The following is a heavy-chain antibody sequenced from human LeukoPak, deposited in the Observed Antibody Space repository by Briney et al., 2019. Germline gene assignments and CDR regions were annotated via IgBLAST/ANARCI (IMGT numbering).Heavy chain of an antibody. CDR2: IYPGDSDT. Sequence: GASLKISCKGSGYSFTSYWIGWVRQMPGKGLEWMGIIYPGDSDTRYSPSFQGQVTISADKSISTAYLQWSSLKASDTAMYYCARHVATVTTSPDYWGQGTLVTVSS. CDR1: GYSFTSYW. J-gene: IGHJ4*02. CDR3: ARHVATVTTSPDY. D-gene: IGHD4-17*01. V-gene: IGHV5-51*01.